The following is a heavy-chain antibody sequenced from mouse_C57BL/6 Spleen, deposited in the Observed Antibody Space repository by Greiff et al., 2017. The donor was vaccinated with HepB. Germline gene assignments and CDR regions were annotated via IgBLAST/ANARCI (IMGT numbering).Heavy chain of an antibody. V-gene: IGHV5-12*01. Sequence: EVKLMESGGGLVQPGGSLKLSCAASGFTFSDYYMYWVRQTPEKRLEWVAYISNGGGSTYYPDTVKGRFTISRDNAKNTLYLQMSRLKSEDTAMYYCARRGGDGYSYYAMDYWGQGTSVTVSS. CDR3: ARRGGDGYSYYAMDY. D-gene: IGHD2-3*01. J-gene: IGHJ4*01. CDR2: ISNGGGST. CDR1: GFTFSDYY.